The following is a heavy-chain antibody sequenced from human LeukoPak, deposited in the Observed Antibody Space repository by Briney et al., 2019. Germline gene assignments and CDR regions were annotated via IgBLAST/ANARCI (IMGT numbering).Heavy chain of an antibody. Sequence: PGGSLRLSCAASGFTFSDYEMNWVRQAPGKGLEWISFISSGAGTIHYTDSVKGRFTISRDNAKNSLYLQMNSLRVEDTAVYYCARDNPQTGFSSGWDPFDIWGQGTLVTVSS. D-gene: IGHD6-19*01. V-gene: IGHV3-48*03. CDR3: ARDNPQTGFSSGWDPFDI. CDR1: GFTFSDYE. J-gene: IGHJ3*02. CDR2: ISSGAGTI.